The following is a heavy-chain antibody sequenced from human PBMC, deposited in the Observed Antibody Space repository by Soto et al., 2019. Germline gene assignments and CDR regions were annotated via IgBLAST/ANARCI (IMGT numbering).Heavy chain of an antibody. CDR3: ARDLLGFGYTYGDV. V-gene: IGHV1-69*12. CDR1: GGTFSNYA. Sequence: QVQLVQSGAEVKKPGSSVKASCKASGGTFSNYALISWVRLAPGQGLEWMGGIIPIDATVNYAQKFQGRITITADEVTATAYMDLGSLRSEDTALYYCARDLLGFGYTYGDVWGQGTTVTVSS. J-gene: IGHJ6*01. CDR2: IIPIDATV. D-gene: IGHD3-10*01.